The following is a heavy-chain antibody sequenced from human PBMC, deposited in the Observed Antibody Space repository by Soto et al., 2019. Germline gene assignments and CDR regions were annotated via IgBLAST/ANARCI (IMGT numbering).Heavy chain of an antibody. CDR1: EVTSTNYA. J-gene: IGHJ5*01. D-gene: IGHD6-13*01. V-gene: IGHV3-23*01. CDR3: VKDPLLYRSSWYPNGFGS. Sequence: LRVSCRVAEVTSTNYATSRVHQAPGKGLEWVSGITASADRAYYADSVKGRFTISRDNAQDTLYLQMNSLRAEDTAVYYYVKDPLLYRSSWYPNGFGSCGQGTLVTGSS. CDR2: ITASADRA.